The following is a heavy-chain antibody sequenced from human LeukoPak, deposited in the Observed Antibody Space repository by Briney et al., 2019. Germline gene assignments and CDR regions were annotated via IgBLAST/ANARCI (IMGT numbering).Heavy chain of an antibody. Sequence: SETLSLTCTVSGGSISSYYWSWIRQPPGKGLEWIGYIYYSGSTNYNPSLKSRVTISVDTSKNHFSLKLSSVTAADTAVYYCARRKKTTAKSGDAFDIWGPGTMVTVSS. V-gene: IGHV4-59*01. CDR3: ARRKKTTAKSGDAFDI. D-gene: IGHD4-17*01. J-gene: IGHJ3*02. CDR2: IYYSGST. CDR1: GGSISSYY.